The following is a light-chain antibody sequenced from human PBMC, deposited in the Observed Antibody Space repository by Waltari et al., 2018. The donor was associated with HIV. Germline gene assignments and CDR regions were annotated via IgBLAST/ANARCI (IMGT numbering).Light chain of an antibody. J-gene: IGLJ1*01. V-gene: IGLV2-23*02. CDR2: EVT. CDR3: SSYSSTTTLI. CDR1: SPDVGSYNL. Sequence: QSALTQPASVSGSPGQSVTISCTGTSPDVGSYNLVSWYQQHPGEVPKLFIFEVTKRPSGISGRFSRYKSGDTSSLTISGLQAEDEGDYYCSSYSSTTTLIFGTGTTVTVL.